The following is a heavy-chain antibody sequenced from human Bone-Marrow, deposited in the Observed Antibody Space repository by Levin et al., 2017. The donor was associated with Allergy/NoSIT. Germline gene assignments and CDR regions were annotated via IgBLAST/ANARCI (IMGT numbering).Heavy chain of an antibody. CDR3: ARDFGEFTKIDY. D-gene: IGHD3-10*01. J-gene: IGHJ4*02. CDR2: ISFDGSNE. V-gene: IGHV3-30-3*01. CDR1: GFTLNKYA. Sequence: HSGGSLRLSCAASGFTLNKYALHWVRQAPGRGLEWVAVISFDGSNEYYADSVKGRFTISRDNSKNTLYLQMNSLTTEDTAIYYCARDFGEFTKIDYWGQGSLVTVSS.